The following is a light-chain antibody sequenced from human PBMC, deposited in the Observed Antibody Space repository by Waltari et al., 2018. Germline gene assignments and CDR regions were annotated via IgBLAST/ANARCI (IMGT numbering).Light chain of an antibody. CDR2: EGN. J-gene: IGLJ3*02. Sequence: QSALTQPASVSGSPGQSITISCTGPSSDVGNYNLVSWYQQHPGKAPKLLIYEGNKLPSGVSNRCSGSKSGNMASLTISALQAEDEADYYCCSYAGSSAPRVFGGGTKLTVL. CDR3: CSYAGSSAPRV. CDR1: SSDVGNYNL. V-gene: IGLV2-23*01.